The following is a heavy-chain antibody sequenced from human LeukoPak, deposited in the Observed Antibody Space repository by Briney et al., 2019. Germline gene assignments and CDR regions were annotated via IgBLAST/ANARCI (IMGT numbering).Heavy chain of an antibody. V-gene: IGHV6-1*01. CDR1: RDIVSSSSAA. CDR2: TYYRSKWSN. J-gene: IGHJ6*03. CDR3: ARGYFYMDV. Sequence: SQTLSHTCAISRDIVSSSSAAWNWIRHSPSRGLEWLGRTYYRSKWSNDYAVFVKSRIIINPDTSKNQFSLQLNSVTPEDTAVYYCARGYFYMDVWGKGTTVTVSS.